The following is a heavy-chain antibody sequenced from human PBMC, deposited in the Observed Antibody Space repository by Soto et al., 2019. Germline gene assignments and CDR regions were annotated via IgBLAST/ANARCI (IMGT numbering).Heavy chain of an antibody. J-gene: IGHJ6*02. CDR2: IYPGDSDT. Sequence: EVQLVQSGAEVKKPGESLKISCKGSGYSFTSYWIGWVRQMPGKGLEWMGIIYPGDSDTRYSPSFQGQVTISADKSISTAYLQWSSLKASDTAMYYCARVRLRDYYYYGMDVWGQGTTVTVSS. D-gene: IGHD4-17*01. CDR1: GYSFTSYW. V-gene: IGHV5-51*01. CDR3: ARVRLRDYYYYGMDV.